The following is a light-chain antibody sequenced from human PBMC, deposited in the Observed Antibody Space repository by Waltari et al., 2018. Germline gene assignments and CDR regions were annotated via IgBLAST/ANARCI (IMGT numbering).Light chain of an antibody. CDR1: SSDIGGYNY. V-gene: IGLV2-14*03. J-gene: IGLJ2*01. Sequence: QSALTQPASVSGSPGQPITISCPGTSSDIGGYNYVSWYQPVPGKAPRLIIYDVSYRPSGVSSRFSGSKSGNTASLTISGLQAGDEADYFCSSYIDSTTLELFGGGTSLTVL. CDR3: SSYIDSTTLEL. CDR2: DVS.